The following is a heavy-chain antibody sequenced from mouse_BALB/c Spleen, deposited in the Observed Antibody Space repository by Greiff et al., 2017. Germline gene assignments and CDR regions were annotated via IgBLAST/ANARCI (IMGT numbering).Heavy chain of an antibody. CDR1: GFTFSSYA. D-gene: IGHD1-1*01. Sequence: DVMLVESGGGLVKPGGSLKLSCAASGFTFSSYAMSWVRQTPEKRLEWVASISSGGSTYYPDSVKGRFTISRDNARNILYLQMSSLRSEDTAMYYCARGGYYYGSSWFAYWGQGTLVTVSA. V-gene: IGHV5-6-5*01. J-gene: IGHJ3*01. CDR2: ISSGGST. CDR3: ARGGYYYGSSWFAY.